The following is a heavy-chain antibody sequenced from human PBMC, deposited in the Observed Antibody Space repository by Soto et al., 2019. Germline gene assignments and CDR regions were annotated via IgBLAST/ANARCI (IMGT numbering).Heavy chain of an antibody. CDR2: INAGNGNT. CDR3: ARVIGGLYYFDY. Sequence: QVQLVQSGAEVKKPGASVKVSCKASGYTFTSYAMHWVRQAPGQRLEWMGWINAGNGNTKYSQKFQGRVTITRDTSASTDYMELSSLRSEYTAVYYCARVIGGLYYFDYWGQGTLVTVSS. D-gene: IGHD3-16*01. V-gene: IGHV1-3*01. J-gene: IGHJ4*02. CDR1: GYTFTSYA.